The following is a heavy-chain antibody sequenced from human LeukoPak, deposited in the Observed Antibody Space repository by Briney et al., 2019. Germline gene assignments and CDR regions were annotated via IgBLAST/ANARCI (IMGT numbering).Heavy chain of an antibody. CDR3: AKPDLVVVVPAAIDY. Sequence: GGSLRLSCAASGFTFSGYAMSWVRQAPGKGLEWVSAISGSGGSTYYAESVKGRFTVSRDNSKNTLYLQMNSLRAEDTAVYYCAKPDLVVVVPAAIDYWGQGTLVTVSS. J-gene: IGHJ4*02. D-gene: IGHD2-2*01. V-gene: IGHV3-23*01. CDR2: ISGSGGST. CDR1: GFTFSGYA.